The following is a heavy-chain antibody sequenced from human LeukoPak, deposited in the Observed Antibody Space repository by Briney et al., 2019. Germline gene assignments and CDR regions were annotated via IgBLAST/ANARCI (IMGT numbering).Heavy chain of an antibody. CDR3: ARARYSYGQYYFDY. J-gene: IGHJ4*02. CDR1: GASISPSY. Sequence: PSETLSLTCSVSGASISPSYWSWLRQPPGRGLEWIGYTYNSGTTNYNTSLASRVTISLDTSKNQFSLKLSSVTAADTAVYYCARARYSYGQYYFDYWGQGTLVTVSS. CDR2: TYNSGTT. V-gene: IGHV4-4*08. D-gene: IGHD5-18*01.